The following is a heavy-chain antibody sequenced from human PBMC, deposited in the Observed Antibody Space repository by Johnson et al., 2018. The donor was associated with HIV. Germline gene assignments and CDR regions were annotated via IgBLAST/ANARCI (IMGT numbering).Heavy chain of an antibody. J-gene: IGHJ3*02. V-gene: IGHV3-74*03. CDR1: GFTFSSYW. Sequence: VQLVESGGGLVQPGGSLRLSCAASGFTFSSYWMHWVRQAPGKGLVWVARIYSDGSDTAYADSVKGRFTISRDNAKKTLYLQMNSLRAEDTALYYCARDREVGARSGAFDIWGQGTMVTVSS. CDR3: ARDREVGARSGAFDI. D-gene: IGHD1-26*01. CDR2: IYSDGSDT.